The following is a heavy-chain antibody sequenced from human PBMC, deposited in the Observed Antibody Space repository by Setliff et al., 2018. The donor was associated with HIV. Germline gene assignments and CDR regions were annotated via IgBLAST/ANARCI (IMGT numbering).Heavy chain of an antibody. J-gene: IGHJ4*02. Sequence: SETLSLTCTVSDGSISRYYWTWIRQPPGKALEWIGYIYYSGSTNYNPSLKSRVTLSVDTSMNQFSLKLSSVTAADTAVYFCARHDSGGYYSLDYWGQGTLVTVSS. V-gene: IGHV4-59*08. CDR1: DGSISRYY. D-gene: IGHD3-22*01. CDR3: ARHDSGGYYSLDY. CDR2: IYYSGST.